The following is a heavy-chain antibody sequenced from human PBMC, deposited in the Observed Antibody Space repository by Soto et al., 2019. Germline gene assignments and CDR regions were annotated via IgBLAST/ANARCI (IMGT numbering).Heavy chain of an antibody. J-gene: IGHJ6*04. CDR1: GFTFSMYA. V-gene: IGHV3-23*01. Sequence: GWSLRLSCAASGFTFSMYAMTWVRQAPAKGLEWVSCISGSGGSTYYADSVKGRFTISRDNYKNTLYLQLKSLRAEDTAVYYCAKCSMCDFWSGYYSTHYHYYAMDVWGEGTTVAVSS. CDR2: ISGSGGST. CDR3: AKCSMCDFWSGYYSTHYHYYAMDV. D-gene: IGHD3-3*01.